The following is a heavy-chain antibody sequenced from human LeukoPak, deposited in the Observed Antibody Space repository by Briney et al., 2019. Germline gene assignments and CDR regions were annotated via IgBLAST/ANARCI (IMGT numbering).Heavy chain of an antibody. V-gene: IGHV3-23*01. D-gene: IGHD2-8*01. CDR2: ISGSGGST. Sequence: PGGSLRLSCAASGFTFSSYAMSWVRQAPGKGLEWVSAISGSGGSTYYADSVKGRFTISRDNSKNTLYLQMNSLRAEDTAVYYCAKGSHCINGVCYTALDYWGQGTLVTVSS. CDR3: AKGSHCINGVCYTALDY. J-gene: IGHJ4*02. CDR1: GFTFSSYA.